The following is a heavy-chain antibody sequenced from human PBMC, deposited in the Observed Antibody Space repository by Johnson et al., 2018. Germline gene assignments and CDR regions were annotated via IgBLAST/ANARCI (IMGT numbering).Heavy chain of an antibody. D-gene: IGHD3-10*01. Sequence: QVQLQESGAEVKKPGSSXKVSCKASGGTFSSYAISWVRQAPGQGLEWMGGIIPLFGTANYAQKFPGRVTLTADGSTSTAYMELSSLRSEDTDVYYCPSCGDPYYYGSGSYYNVYYYGMDVWGQGTTVTVSS. CDR1: GGTFSSYA. CDR3: PSCGDPYYYGSGSYYNVYYYGMDV. CDR2: IIPLFGTA. J-gene: IGHJ6*02. V-gene: IGHV1-69*01.